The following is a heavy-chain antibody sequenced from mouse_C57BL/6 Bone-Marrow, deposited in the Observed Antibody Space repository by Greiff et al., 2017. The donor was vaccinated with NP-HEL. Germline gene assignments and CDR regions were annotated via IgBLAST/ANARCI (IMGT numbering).Heavy chain of an antibody. J-gene: IGHJ1*03. CDR3: ARDLLLRYLWYFDV. CDR2: IYPGSGST. Sequence: QVQLQQSGAELVKPGASVKMSCKASGYTFTSYWITWVKQRPGQGLEWIGDIYPGSGSTNYNEKFKSKATLTVDTSSSTAYMQLSSLTSEDSAVYYCARDLLLRYLWYFDVWGTGTTVTVSS. D-gene: IGHD1-1*01. CDR1: GYTFTSYW. V-gene: IGHV1-55*01.